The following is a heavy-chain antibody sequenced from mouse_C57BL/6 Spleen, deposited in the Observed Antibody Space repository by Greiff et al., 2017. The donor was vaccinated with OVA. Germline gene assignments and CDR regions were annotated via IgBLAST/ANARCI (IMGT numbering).Heavy chain of an antibody. CDR3: ARAGSSSAWFAY. CDR2: IYPGDGDT. V-gene: IGHV1-80*01. Sequence: QVQLQQSGAELVKPGASVKISCKASGYAFSSYWMNWVKQRPGKGLEWIGQIYPGDGDTNYNGKFKGKATLTADESSSTAYMQLSSLTSEDSAVYFCARAGSSSAWFAYWGQGTLVTVSA. J-gene: IGHJ3*01. CDR1: GYAFSSYW. D-gene: IGHD1-1*01.